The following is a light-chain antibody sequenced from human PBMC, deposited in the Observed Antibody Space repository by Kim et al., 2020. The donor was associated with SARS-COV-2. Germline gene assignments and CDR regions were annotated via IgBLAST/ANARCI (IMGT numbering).Light chain of an antibody. CDR3: QQGYRTPLT. Sequence: DIQMTQSPSSLSASVGDRVTITCRASQSVSSYLNWYQQKPGKAPKLLIYDASGLESGVPSRFSGSGSGTDFTLTISGLQREDFATYFCQQGYRTPLTFGGGTKVDIK. CDR1: QSVSSY. CDR2: DAS. J-gene: IGKJ4*01. V-gene: IGKV1-39*01.